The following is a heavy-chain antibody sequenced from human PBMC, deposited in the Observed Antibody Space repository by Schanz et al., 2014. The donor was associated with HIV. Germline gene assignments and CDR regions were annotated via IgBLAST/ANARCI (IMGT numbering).Heavy chain of an antibody. CDR3: AKPEYDSRGSSQSHFDY. J-gene: IGHJ4*02. Sequence: QVQLMESGGGVVQPGTPLKLSCVGSGFTFNSYGMHWVRQAPGKGLEWAAVTSYDGVRKSYAQSVKGRLTISRDNSKNTLYLQMTTLRTEDTAVYYCAKPEYDSRGSSQSHFDYWGQGTLVTVSS. D-gene: IGHD3-22*01. CDR1: GFTFNSYG. CDR2: TSYDGVRK. V-gene: IGHV3-30*18.